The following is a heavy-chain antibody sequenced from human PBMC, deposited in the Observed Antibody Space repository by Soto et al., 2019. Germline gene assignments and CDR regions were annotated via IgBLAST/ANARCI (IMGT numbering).Heavy chain of an antibody. Sequence: SETLSLTSTVSGGSISSSSYYLGLIRQPPCKELEWIGSIYYSVSTYYNPSLKSRVTISVDTPKNQFSLKLHPVTSADTAVYSCARHGHRIAARPYWFDPWGQGTLVTV. CDR2: IYYSVST. CDR1: GGSISSSSYY. CDR3: ARHGHRIAARPYWFDP. J-gene: IGHJ5*02. V-gene: IGHV4-39*01. D-gene: IGHD6-6*01.